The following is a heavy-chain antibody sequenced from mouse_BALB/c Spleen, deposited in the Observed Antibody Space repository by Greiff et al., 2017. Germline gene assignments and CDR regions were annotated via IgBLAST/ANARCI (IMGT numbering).Heavy chain of an antibody. V-gene: IGHV1-87*01. D-gene: IGHD2-1*01. CDR3: ARGGNLYAMDY. J-gene: IGHJ4*01. Sequence: QVQLQQSGAELARPGASVKLSCKASGYTFTSYWMQWVQQRPGQGLEWIGAIYPGDGDTRYTQKFKGKATLNDDKSSSTAYMQLSRLASEDSAVYYCARGGNLYAMDYWGQGTSVTVSS. CDR2: IYPGDGDT. CDR1: GYTFTSYW.